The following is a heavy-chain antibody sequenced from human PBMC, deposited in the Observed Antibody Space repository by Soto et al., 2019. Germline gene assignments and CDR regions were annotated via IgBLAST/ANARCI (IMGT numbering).Heavy chain of an antibody. CDR1: GFTFTSSA. Sequence: GASVKVSCKASGFTFTSSAVQWVRQARGQRLEWIGWIVVGSGNTNYAQKFQEGVTITRDMSTSTAYMELSSLRSEDTAVYYCAAINYYYDSSGYQYYFDYWGQGTLVTVSS. J-gene: IGHJ4*02. V-gene: IGHV1-58*01. CDR3: AAINYYYDSSGYQYYFDY. CDR2: IVVGSGNT. D-gene: IGHD3-22*01.